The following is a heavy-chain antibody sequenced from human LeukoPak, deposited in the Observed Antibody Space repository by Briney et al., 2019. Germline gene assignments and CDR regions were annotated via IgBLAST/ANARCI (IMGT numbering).Heavy chain of an antibody. V-gene: IGHV3-30-3*01. CDR2: ISYDGSNK. Sequence: GGSLRLSCAASGFIFSSHAMNWVRQAPGKGLEWVAVISYDGSNKYYADSVQGRFTISRDNSKNTLNLQMNSLRTEDTAIYYCARDRMAAAVPFYFDSWGQGALVAVSS. CDR1: GFIFSSHA. D-gene: IGHD6-13*01. CDR3: ARDRMAAAVPFYFDS. J-gene: IGHJ4*02.